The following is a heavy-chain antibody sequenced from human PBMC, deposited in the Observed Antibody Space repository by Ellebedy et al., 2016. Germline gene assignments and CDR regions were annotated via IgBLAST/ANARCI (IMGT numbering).Heavy chain of an antibody. D-gene: IGHD1-26*01. Sequence: GGSLRLSXAASGFTFSSYGMHWVRQAPGKGLEWVAVIWYDGSNKYYADSVKGRFTISRDNSKNTLYLQMNSLRAEDTAVYYCAQAGGATGFDYWGQGTLVTVSS. CDR3: AQAGGATGFDY. V-gene: IGHV3-33*01. CDR1: GFTFSSYG. CDR2: IWYDGSNK. J-gene: IGHJ4*02.